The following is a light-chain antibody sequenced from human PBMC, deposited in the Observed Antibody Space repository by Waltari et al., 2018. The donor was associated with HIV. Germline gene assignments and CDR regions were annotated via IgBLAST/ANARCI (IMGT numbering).Light chain of an antibody. Sequence: EIVMTQSPATLSVSPGERATLSCRASQRISCTLVWYQHKPGQAPRPLIYRSSSRATGIPARFSGSGSGTEFTLTISSLQSEDFAVYYCQQYNNFPLTFGGGTKVEIK. CDR2: RSS. V-gene: IGKV3-15*01. CDR3: QQYNNFPLT. J-gene: IGKJ4*01. CDR1: QRISCT.